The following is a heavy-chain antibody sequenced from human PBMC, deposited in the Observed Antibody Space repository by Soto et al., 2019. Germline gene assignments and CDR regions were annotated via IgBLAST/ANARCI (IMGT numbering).Heavy chain of an antibody. D-gene: IGHD3-22*01. CDR2: IYYSGST. CDR3: ARFAGDGSSGYDAFDI. Sequence: SETLSLTCTVSGGSISSYYLSWIRKPPGKGLEWIGYIYYSGSTNYNPSLKSRVTISVDTSKNQFSLKLSSVTAADTAVYYCARFAGDGSSGYDAFDIWGQGTMVTVSS. CDR1: GGSISSYY. J-gene: IGHJ3*02. V-gene: IGHV4-59*01.